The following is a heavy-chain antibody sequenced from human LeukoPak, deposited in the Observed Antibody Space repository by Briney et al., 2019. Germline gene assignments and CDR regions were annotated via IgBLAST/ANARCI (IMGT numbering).Heavy chain of an antibody. D-gene: IGHD6-19*01. CDR1: GYSISSGYY. J-gene: IGHJ4*02. CDR2: IYHSGST. CDR3: ARLVPVAGVDY. V-gene: IGHV4-38-2*02. Sequence: SETLSLTCTVSGYSISSGYYWGWIRQPPGKGLEWIGSIYHSGSTYYNPSLKSRVTISVDTSKNQFSLKLSSVTAADTAVYYCARLVPVAGVDYWGQGTLVTVSS.